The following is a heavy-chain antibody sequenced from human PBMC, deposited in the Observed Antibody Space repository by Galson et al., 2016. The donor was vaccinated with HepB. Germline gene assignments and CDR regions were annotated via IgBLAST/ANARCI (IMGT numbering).Heavy chain of an antibody. D-gene: IGHD1-1*01. CDR1: GSSISSYY. CDR3: ARSPGVQLWSEGYFEN. J-gene: IGHJ4*02. CDR2: IYYTGST. Sequence: SETLSLTCTVSGSSISSYYWSWIRQPPGKGLEWIGYIYYTGSTNYDPFLKRRVTISADKSRNQFSLNLRSVTAADTAVYYCARSPGVQLWSEGYFENWGQGTLVTVSS. V-gene: IGHV4-59*03.